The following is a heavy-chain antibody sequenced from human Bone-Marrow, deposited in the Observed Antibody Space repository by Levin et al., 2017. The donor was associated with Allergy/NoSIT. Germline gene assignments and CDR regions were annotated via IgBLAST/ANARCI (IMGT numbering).Heavy chain of an antibody. CDR2: LYSTGST. V-gene: IGHV3-66*01. D-gene: IGHD4-23*01. Sequence: LSLTCAASGFSVSITYMSWVRPAPGKGLEWVSVLYSTGSTYYADSVKARFTISRDNSKNTLYLQLSSLRAEDTAMYYCARNNDYGGNIGAFDLWGQGTMVAVSS. CDR3: ARNNDYGGNIGAFDL. CDR1: GFSVSITY. J-gene: IGHJ3*01.